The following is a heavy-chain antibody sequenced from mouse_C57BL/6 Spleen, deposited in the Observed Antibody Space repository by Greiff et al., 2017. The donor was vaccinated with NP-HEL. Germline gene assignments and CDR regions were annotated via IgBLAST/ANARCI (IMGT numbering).Heavy chain of an antibody. Sequence: QVQLQQPGAELVMPGASVKLSCKASGYTFTSYWMHWVKQRPGQGLEWIGEIDPSDSYTNYNQKFKGQSTLTVDKSSSTAYMQLSSLTSEDSAVYYCARRAANAWFAYWGQGTLVTVSA. V-gene: IGHV1-69*01. CDR2: IDPSDSYT. D-gene: IGHD3-1*01. CDR1: GYTFTSYW. J-gene: IGHJ3*01. CDR3: ARRAANAWFAY.